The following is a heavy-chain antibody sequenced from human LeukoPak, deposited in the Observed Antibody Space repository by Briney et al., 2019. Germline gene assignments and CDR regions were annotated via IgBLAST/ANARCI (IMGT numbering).Heavy chain of an antibody. V-gene: IGHV3-23*01. CDR2: ISGSGGST. Sequence: GGSLRLSCAASGFTFSSYAMSWVRQAPGKGLEWVSAISGSGGSTYYADSVKGRFTISRDNAKNSLYLQMNSLRAEDTAVYYCARGDFWSGYPVDYWGQGTLVTVSS. CDR1: GFTFSSYA. D-gene: IGHD3-3*01. CDR3: ARGDFWSGYPVDY. J-gene: IGHJ4*02.